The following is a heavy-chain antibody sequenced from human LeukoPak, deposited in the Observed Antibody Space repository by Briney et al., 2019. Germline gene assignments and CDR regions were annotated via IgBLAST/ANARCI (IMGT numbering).Heavy chain of an antibody. J-gene: IGHJ3*02. V-gene: IGHV3-53*01. CDR2: IYSGGST. CDR3: ARDTLDAFDI. Sequence: GSLRLSCAASGFTFSSYAMSWVRQAPGKGLEWVSVIYSGGSTYYADSVKGRFTISRDNSKNTLYLQMNSLRAEDTAVYYCARDTLDAFDIWGQGTMVTVSS. CDR1: GFTFSSYA.